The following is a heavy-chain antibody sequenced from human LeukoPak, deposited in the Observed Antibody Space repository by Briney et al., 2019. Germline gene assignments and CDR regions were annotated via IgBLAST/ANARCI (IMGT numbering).Heavy chain of an antibody. J-gene: IGHJ4*02. CDR1: GGTFSSYA. CDR2: IIPILGIA. D-gene: IGHD3-3*01. CDR3: ASANYDLSDY. V-gene: IGHV1-69*04. Sequence: GASEKVSCKASGGTFSSYAISWVRQAPGQGLEWMGRIIPILGIANYAQKFQGRVTITADKSTSTAYMELSSLRSEDTAVYYCASANYDLSDYWGQGTLVTVSS.